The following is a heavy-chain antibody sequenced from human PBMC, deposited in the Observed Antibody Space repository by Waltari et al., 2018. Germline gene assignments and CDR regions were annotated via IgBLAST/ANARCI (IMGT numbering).Heavy chain of an antibody. V-gene: IGHV3-9*01. J-gene: IGHJ4*02. Sequence: EVQLVESGGGLVQPGRSLRISVAASGFPFAVYAMHWVRQAPGKGLEWVSGISWNSGSIGYADSVKGRFTISRDNAKNSLYLQMNSLRAEDTALYYCAKDTRRGYSGYDSPFDYWGQGTLVTVSS. CDR1: GFPFAVYA. CDR2: ISWNSGSI. CDR3: AKDTRRGYSGYDSPFDY. D-gene: IGHD5-12*01.